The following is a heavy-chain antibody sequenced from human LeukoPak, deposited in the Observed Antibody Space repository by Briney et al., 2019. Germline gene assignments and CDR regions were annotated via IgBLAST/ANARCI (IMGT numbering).Heavy chain of an antibody. J-gene: IGHJ3*02. V-gene: IGHV3-21*01. CDR3: AKGGGSTIDDAFDI. D-gene: IGHD3-10*01. CDR2: ISSSSSYI. CDR1: GFTFSSYS. Sequence: PGGSLRLSCAASGFTFSSYSMNWVRQAPGKGLEWVSSISSSSSYIYYADSVKGRFSISRDNSKNTLYLQMNSLRAEDTAIYYCAKGGGSTIDDAFDIWGQGTMVTVYS.